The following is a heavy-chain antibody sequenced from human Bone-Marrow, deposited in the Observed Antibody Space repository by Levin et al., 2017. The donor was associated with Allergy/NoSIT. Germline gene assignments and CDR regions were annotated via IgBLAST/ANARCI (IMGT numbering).Heavy chain of an antibody. Sequence: GGSLRLSCKASGYTFTAYYLHWVRQAPGQGLEWMGWINPNSGGTNYAQKFQGRVTMAGDTSISTAYMELSRLTSDDTAVFYCARVPYCRSANCYVFSFDYWGQGTLVTVSS. D-gene: IGHD2-2*01. CDR1: GYTFTAYY. CDR3: ARVPYCRSANCYVFSFDY. J-gene: IGHJ4*02. CDR2: INPNSGGT. V-gene: IGHV1-2*02.